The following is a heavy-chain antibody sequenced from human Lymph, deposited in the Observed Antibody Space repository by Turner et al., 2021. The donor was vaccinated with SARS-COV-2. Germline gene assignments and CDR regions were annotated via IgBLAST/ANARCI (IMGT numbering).Heavy chain of an antibody. CDR3: ARDRAGSSGWYDSYFDY. Sequence: QVQLVESGGGVVQPGRSLRLSCAASGFTFSSYGMHWVRQAPGKGLEWGAFRWFDGRNKYYADSVKGRLTISRDNSKNTLYLQMNSLRAEDTAVYYWARDRAGSSGWYDSYFDYWGQGTLVTVSS. CDR1: GFTFSSYG. J-gene: IGHJ4*02. CDR2: RWFDGRNK. V-gene: IGHV3-33*01. D-gene: IGHD6-19*01.